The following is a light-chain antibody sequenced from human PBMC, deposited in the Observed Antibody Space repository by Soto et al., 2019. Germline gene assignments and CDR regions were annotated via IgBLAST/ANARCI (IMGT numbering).Light chain of an antibody. CDR3: QQYNSYSWT. CDR1: QSISNH. Sequence: IQMTQSPSSLSASVEDRVIITCRASQSISNHLNWYQQKPGKAPKLLIFAASSLQSGVPSRFSGSRSGPDFTLTISSLQPDEFATYYCQQYNSYSWTVGQGTKVDIK. J-gene: IGKJ1*01. CDR2: AAS. V-gene: IGKV1-39*01.